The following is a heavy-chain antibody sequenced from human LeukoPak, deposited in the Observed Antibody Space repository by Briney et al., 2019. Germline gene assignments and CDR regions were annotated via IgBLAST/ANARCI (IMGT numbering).Heavy chain of an antibody. CDR2: INHSGST. CDR3: ARGRLAAAPYYYYMDV. Sequence: SETLSLTSTASGGSISSYYWSWIRQPPGKGLKWIGEINHSGSTNYNPSLKSRATISVDTSKNQFSLKLSSVTAADTAVYYCARGRLAAAPYYYYMDVWGKGTTVTVSS. CDR1: GGSISSYY. D-gene: IGHD6-13*01. J-gene: IGHJ6*03. V-gene: IGHV4-34*01.